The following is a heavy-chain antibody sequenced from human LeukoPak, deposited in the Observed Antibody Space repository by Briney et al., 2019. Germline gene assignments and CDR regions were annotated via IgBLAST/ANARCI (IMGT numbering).Heavy chain of an antibody. CDR1: GGTFSSYA. V-gene: IGHV1-69*05. Sequence: SVKVSCKASGGTFSSYAISWVRQAPGQGLEWMGGIIPIFGTANYAQKFQGRVTITTDESTSTAYMELSSLRSEDTAVYYCARDQPGSGYDSYNWFDPWGQGSLVTVSS. CDR2: IIPIFGTA. CDR3: ARDQPGSGYDSYNWFDP. J-gene: IGHJ5*02. D-gene: IGHD5-12*01.